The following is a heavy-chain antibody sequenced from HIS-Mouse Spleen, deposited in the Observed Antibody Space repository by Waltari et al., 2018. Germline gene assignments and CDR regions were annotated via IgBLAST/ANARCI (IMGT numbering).Heavy chain of an antibody. D-gene: IGHD6-6*01. CDR2: IYYSGRT. J-gene: IGHJ6*02. V-gene: IGHV4-39*07. CDR3: ARAKAARPDYYYYGMDV. Sequence: QLQLQESGPGLVKPSETLSLTCTVSGGSISSSSYYWGWIRQPPGKGLEWIGSIYYSGRTYYNPPLTSRVTIPVDTAKNQCSRKLSSVTAADTAVYYCARAKAARPDYYYYGMDVWGQGTTVTVSS. CDR1: GGSISSSSYY.